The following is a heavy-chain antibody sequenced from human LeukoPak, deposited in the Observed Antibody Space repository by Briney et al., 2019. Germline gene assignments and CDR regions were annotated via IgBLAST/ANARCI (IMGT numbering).Heavy chain of an antibody. Sequence: GESLKISCKGSGYSFTTYWIGWVRQMPGKGLEWMGIIFPGDSDIAYSPSFQGQVTISADKSISTAYLQWSSLKASDTAMYYCARHLEMATALDYWGQGTLVTVSS. CDR2: IFPGDSDI. CDR3: ARHLEMATALDY. CDR1: GYSFTTYW. J-gene: IGHJ4*02. V-gene: IGHV5-51*01. D-gene: IGHD5-24*01.